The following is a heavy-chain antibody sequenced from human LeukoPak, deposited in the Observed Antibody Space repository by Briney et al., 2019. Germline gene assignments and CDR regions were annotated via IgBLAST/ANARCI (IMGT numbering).Heavy chain of an antibody. CDR2: MKSKTDGWTT. CDR1: GFTFSNAW. D-gene: IGHD6-13*01. CDR3: TTLLSVIAAAATEYFDY. Sequence: GGSLRLSCAASGFTFSNAWMRWVRQAPGKGVEWVGRMKSKTDGWTTDYGAPVKGRLTISREDSKNTLYLQINSLKTDDTAVYYCTTLLSVIAAAATEYFDYWGQGTLVTVSS. J-gene: IGHJ4*02. V-gene: IGHV3-15*01.